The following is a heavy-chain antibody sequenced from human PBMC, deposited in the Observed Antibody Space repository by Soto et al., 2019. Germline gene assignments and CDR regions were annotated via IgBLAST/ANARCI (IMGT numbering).Heavy chain of an antibody. Sequence: QVQLVESGGGVVQPGRSLRLSCAASGFTFSSYAMHWVRQAPGKGLEWVAVISYDGSNKYYADSVKGRFTISRDNSKNRLYLQMNSLRAEDTAVYYCARDRVSGYSSGWTDTFDYWGQGTLVTVSS. CDR1: GFTFSSYA. J-gene: IGHJ4*02. CDR2: ISYDGSNK. D-gene: IGHD6-19*01. V-gene: IGHV3-30-3*01. CDR3: ARDRVSGYSSGWTDTFDY.